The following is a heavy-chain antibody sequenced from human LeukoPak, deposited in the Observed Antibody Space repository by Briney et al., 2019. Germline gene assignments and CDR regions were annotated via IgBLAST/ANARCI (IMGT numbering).Heavy chain of an antibody. J-gene: IGHJ5*02. V-gene: IGHV4-61*02. CDR3: ARGVPTNGWFVYNWFDP. Sequence: PSETLSLTCTGSGDSISGGSYDWRWIRQPAGKGLEWIGRIYTSGSTSYNPSLKSRVTMSVDTSKNHFSLKLTSVTAADTAVYYCARGVPTNGWFVYNWFDPWGQGTLVTVSS. CDR1: GDSISGGSYD. D-gene: IGHD6-19*01. CDR2: IYTSGST.